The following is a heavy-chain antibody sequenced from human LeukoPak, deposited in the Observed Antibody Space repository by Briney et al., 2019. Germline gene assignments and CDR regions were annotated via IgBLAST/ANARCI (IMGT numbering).Heavy chain of an antibody. CDR2: IYYSGSA. Sequence: SETLSLTCTVSGGSISSGGYYWSWIRQHPGKGLEWIGYIYYSGSAYYNPSLKSRVSISLDMSRNQFSLKLTSVTAADTAVYYCARRMEYYYGNSGYYFDYWGQGALVTVSS. CDR3: ARRMEYYYGNSGYYFDY. D-gene: IGHD3-22*01. J-gene: IGHJ4*02. CDR1: GGSISSGGYY. V-gene: IGHV4-31*03.